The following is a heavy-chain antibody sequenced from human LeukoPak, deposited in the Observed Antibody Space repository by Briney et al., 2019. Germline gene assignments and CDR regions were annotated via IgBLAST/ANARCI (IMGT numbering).Heavy chain of an antibody. CDR2: ISSSSSTI. CDR1: GFTFSSYS. CDR3: ARDRLESTDYFDY. D-gene: IGHD3-3*01. V-gene: IGHV3-48*01. J-gene: IGHJ4*02. Sequence: GGSLRLSCAASGFTFSSYSMNWVRQAPGKGLEWVSYISSSSSTIYYADSVKGRFTISRDNAKNSLYLQMNSLRAEDTAMYYCARDRLESTDYFDYWGQGTLVTVSS.